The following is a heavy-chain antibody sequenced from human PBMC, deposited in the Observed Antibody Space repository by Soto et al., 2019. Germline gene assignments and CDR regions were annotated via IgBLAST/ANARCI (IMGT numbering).Heavy chain of an antibody. J-gene: IGHJ4*02. Sequence: QVQLVQSGAEVKKPGASVKVSCKASGYTFINYAISWVRQAPGQGLEWMGWISAYNGNTNYAQKNQGRLTMTAYTYTSTDYMELRSLRSDDTAVYYCAGLNDDYGGDGYFDYWGQGTLVTVSS. D-gene: IGHD4-17*01. V-gene: IGHV1-18*01. CDR1: GYTFINYA. CDR3: AGLNDDYGGDGYFDY. CDR2: ISAYNGNT.